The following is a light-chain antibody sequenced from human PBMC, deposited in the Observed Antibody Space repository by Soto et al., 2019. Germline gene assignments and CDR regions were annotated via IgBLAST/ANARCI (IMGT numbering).Light chain of an antibody. Sequence: VLTQSPGTLSLSPGEKATLSCRASQSVSSSYLAWYQQKPGQAPRLLIYGASSRATGIPDRFSGSGSGTDFTLTVSRLEPEDFAVYYCQQFGSSSWTFGQGTKV. CDR3: QQFGSSSWT. CDR2: GAS. V-gene: IGKV3-20*01. J-gene: IGKJ1*01. CDR1: QSVSSSY.